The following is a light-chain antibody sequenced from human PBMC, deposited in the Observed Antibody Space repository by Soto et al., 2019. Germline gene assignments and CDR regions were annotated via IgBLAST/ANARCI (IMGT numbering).Light chain of an antibody. CDR1: QSISSW. Sequence: DIQMTQSPSTLSASVGDRVTITCRASQSISSWLAWYQQKPGKAPKLLIYDASSLESGVPSRFSGSGSGTEFTLTISSLQPDDFATHYCQQYNSYSEYTFVQGTKLEIK. V-gene: IGKV1-5*01. CDR3: QQYNSYSEYT. J-gene: IGKJ2*01. CDR2: DAS.